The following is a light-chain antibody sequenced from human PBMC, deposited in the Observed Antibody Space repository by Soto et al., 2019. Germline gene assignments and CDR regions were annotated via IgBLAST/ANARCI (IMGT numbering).Light chain of an antibody. CDR2: GAS. J-gene: IGKJ5*01. CDR3: QQYADSPIT. CDR1: QSVSSN. Sequence: VMTQSPATLSVSQGERATLSCRASQSVSSNLAWYQQKPGQPPRLLIYGASSRATGIPDRFSGSGSGTDFTLTISRLEVEDFAVYYCQQYADSPITFGQGRLLEVK. V-gene: IGKV3-20*01.